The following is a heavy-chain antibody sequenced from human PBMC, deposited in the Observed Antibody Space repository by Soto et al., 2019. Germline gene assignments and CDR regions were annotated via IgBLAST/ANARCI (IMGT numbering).Heavy chain of an antibody. J-gene: IGHJ5*02. Sequence: QVQLVQSGAEVKKPGASVKVSCKASGYTFNSYYMHWVRQAPGQGLEWMGIINPSGGSTSYAKKFRGRVTMTRDTSTRPVYMALISLKTEDTAVYYCARGWILVVRDWGWFDPWGQGTLVTVSS. CDR1: GYTFNSYY. CDR2: INPSGGST. V-gene: IGHV1-46*02. CDR3: ARGWILVVRDWGWFDP. D-gene: IGHD3-22*01.